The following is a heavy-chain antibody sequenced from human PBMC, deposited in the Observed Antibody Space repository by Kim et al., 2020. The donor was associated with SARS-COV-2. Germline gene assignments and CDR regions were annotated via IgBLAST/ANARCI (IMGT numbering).Heavy chain of an antibody. CDR1: GYTLTELS. V-gene: IGHV1-24*01. D-gene: IGHD5-12*01. CDR2: FDPEDGET. J-gene: IGHJ3*02. CDR3: ATEGYSGYDYVPRYFDI. Sequence: ASVKVSCKVSGYTLTELSMHWVRQAPGKGLEWMGGFDPEDGETIYAQKFQGRVTMTEDTSTDTAYMELSSLRSEDTAVYYCATEGYSGYDYVPRYFDIWGQGTMVTVSS.